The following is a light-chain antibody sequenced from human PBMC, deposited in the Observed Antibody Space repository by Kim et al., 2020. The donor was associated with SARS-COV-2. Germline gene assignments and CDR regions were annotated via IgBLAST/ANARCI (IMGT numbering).Light chain of an antibody. CDR1: TGAVTSGHY. V-gene: IGLV7-46*01. Sequence: PGGTVTLTCGSSTGAVTSGHYPYWFQQKPGQAPTTLIYDTTSKHSWTPARFSGSLLGGKAALTLSGAQPEDEAEYYCLLSYSGPRVFGGGTQLTVL. CDR3: LLSYSGPRV. CDR2: DTT. J-gene: IGLJ2*01.